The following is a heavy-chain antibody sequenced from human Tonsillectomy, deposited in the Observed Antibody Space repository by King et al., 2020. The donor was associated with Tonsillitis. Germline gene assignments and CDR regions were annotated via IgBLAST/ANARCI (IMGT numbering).Heavy chain of an antibody. D-gene: IGHD3-10*01. Sequence: VQLQESGPGLVKPSETLSLTCTVSGGSISSYYWSWIRQPPGKGLEWIGHIYYSGSTNYNPSLKSRVTISVDTSKNQFSLKLNSVTAADTALYYCASNTMLRRYGMDVWGQGTTVTVSS. CDR3: ASNTMLRRYGMDV. CDR1: GGSISSYY. J-gene: IGHJ6*02. CDR2: IYYSGST. V-gene: IGHV4-59*08.